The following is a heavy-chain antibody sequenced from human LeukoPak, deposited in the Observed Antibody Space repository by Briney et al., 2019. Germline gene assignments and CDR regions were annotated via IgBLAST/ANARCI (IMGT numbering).Heavy chain of an antibody. CDR3: AGTGGGMYYYYYGMDV. D-gene: IGHD4-23*01. Sequence: GRSLSLSCAASGCTFSSYGMHWVRMPPGKGLEWVAVISYDGSNKYYADSVKGRFTISRDNSKNTLYLQMNSLRAEDTAVYHCAGTGGGMYYYYYGMDVWGQGTTVTVSS. CDR1: GCTFSSYG. V-gene: IGHV3-30*03. CDR2: ISYDGSNK. J-gene: IGHJ6*02.